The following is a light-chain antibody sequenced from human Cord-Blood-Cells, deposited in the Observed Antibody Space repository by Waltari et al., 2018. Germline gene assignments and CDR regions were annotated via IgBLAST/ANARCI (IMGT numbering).Light chain of an antibody. Sequence: DIQMTQSPSSLSASVGDRVTITCRASQSISSYLNWYQQKPGKAPKLLTYAASSLESGVPSRFRGSGSGTDFTLTISSLRPEDVATYYCQQSYSSPWTFGQGTKVEI. V-gene: IGKV1-39*01. CDR3: QQSYSSPWT. CDR2: AAS. CDR1: QSISSY. J-gene: IGKJ1*01.